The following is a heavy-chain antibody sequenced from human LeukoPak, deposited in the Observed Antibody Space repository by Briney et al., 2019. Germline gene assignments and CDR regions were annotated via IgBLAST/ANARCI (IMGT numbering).Heavy chain of an antibody. D-gene: IGHD1-26*01. J-gene: IGHJ4*02. CDR1: EYTFTGYY. V-gene: IGHV1-2*02. CDR2: INPDSGGT. CDR3: ARERDGSHYPGDY. Sequence: GASVKVSCKASEYTFTGYYMHWVRQAPGQGLEWLGYINPDSGGTYYAQKFQDRVTMTTDTSISTAYMELRRLTFDDTAVYYCARERDGSHYPGDYWGQGTLVTVSS.